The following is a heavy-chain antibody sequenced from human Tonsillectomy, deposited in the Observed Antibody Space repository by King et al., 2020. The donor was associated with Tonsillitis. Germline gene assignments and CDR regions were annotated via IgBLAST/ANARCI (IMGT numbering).Heavy chain of an antibody. J-gene: IGHJ6*02. D-gene: IGHD6-13*01. CDR3: AKAQGGLIAAAGTKSYYYGMDV. V-gene: IGHV3-9*01. CDR2: ISWNSGSI. CDR1: GFTFDDYA. Sequence: VQLVESGGGLVQPGRSLRLSCAASGFTFDDYAMHWVRQAPGKGLEWVSCISWNSGSIGYADSVKGRFTISRDNAKNSLYLQMNSLRAEDSALYYCAKAQGGLIAAAGTKSYYYGMDVWGQGTTVTVSS.